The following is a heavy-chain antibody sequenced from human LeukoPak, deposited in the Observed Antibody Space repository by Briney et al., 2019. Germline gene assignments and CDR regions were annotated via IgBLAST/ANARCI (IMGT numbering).Heavy chain of an antibody. CDR3: DSGPGVGDTAMVTAPSGYYYYGMDV. J-gene: IGHJ6*04. Sequence: SETLSLTCTVSGCSISSGDYSWSWIRQPPGKGLEWIGYIYYSGSTYYNPSLKSRVTISVDTSKNQFSLKLSSVTAADTAVYYCDSGPGVGDTAMVTAPSGYYYYGMDVWGKGTTVTVSS. V-gene: IGHV4-30-4*01. CDR2: IYYSGST. D-gene: IGHD5-18*01. CDR1: GCSISSGDYS.